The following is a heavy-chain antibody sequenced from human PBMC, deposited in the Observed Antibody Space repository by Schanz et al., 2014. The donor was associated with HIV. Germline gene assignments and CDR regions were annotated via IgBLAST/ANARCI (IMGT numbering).Heavy chain of an antibody. V-gene: IGHV3-30-3*01. Sequence: QVQLVESGGGVVQPGRSLRLSCAASGFTFNSYAMHWVRQAPGKGLEWVAVISYDGSSKNYADSVKGRFTISRDNSKNTLYLQMSGLRAEDTAVYYCAREGLLSYVLDLWGQGTPVTVSS. CDR3: AREGLLSYVLDL. CDR2: ISYDGSSK. D-gene: IGHD1-26*01. CDR1: GFTFNSYA. J-gene: IGHJ5*02.